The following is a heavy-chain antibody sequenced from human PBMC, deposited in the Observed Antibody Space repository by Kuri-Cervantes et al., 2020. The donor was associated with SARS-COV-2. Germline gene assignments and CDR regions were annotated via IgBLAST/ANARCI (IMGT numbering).Heavy chain of an antibody. CDR3: ARVHENGLVTIFGVASDY. V-gene: IGHV1-69*13. D-gene: IGHD3-3*01. CDR1: GYTFTSYD. CDR2: IIPIFGTA. J-gene: IGHJ4*02. Sequence: SVKVSCKASGYTFTSYDINWVRQATGQGLEWMGGIIPIFGTANYAQKFQGRVTITADESTSTAYMELSSLRAEDTAVYYCARVHENGLVTIFGVASDYWGQGTLVTVSS.